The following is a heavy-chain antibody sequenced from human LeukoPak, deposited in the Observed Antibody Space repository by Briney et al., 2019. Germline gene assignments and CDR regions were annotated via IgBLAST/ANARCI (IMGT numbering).Heavy chain of an antibody. CDR2: ISYDGSNK. Sequence: PGRSLRLSCAASGFTFSSYGMHWVRQAPGKGLEWVAVISYDGSNKYYADSVKGRFTISRDNSKNTLYLQMNSLRAEDTAVYYCARGGTGVSRDYWGQGTLVTVAS. CDR1: GFTFSSYG. D-gene: IGHD3/OR15-3a*01. V-gene: IGHV3-30*03. J-gene: IGHJ4*02. CDR3: ARGGTGVSRDY.